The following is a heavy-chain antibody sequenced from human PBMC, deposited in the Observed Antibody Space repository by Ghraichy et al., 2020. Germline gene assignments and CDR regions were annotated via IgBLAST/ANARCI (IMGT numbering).Heavy chain of an antibody. CDR1: GGSISSYY. D-gene: IGHD5-24*01. CDR3: AREAQEGYQPGENWFDP. V-gene: IGHV4-59*01. Sequence: SETLSLTCTVSGGSISSYYWSWIRQPPGKGLEWIGYIYYSGSTNYNPSLKSRVTISVDTSKNQFSLKLSSVTAADTAVYYCAREAQEGYQPGENWFDPWGQGTLVTVSS. J-gene: IGHJ5*02. CDR2: IYYSGST.